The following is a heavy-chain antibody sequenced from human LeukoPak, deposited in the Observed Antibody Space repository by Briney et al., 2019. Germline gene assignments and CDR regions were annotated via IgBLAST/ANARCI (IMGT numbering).Heavy chain of an antibody. V-gene: IGHV3-30*18. CDR3: AKDFLTYDGGPNWFDP. Sequence: GGSLRLSCAASGFTFSTYNMNWVRQVPGKGLEWVAVISYDGSNKYYADSVKGRFTISRDNSKNTVYLQMNSLRAEDTAVYYCAKDFLTYDGGPNWFDPWGQGTLVTVSS. D-gene: IGHD2/OR15-2a*01. CDR2: ISYDGSNK. CDR1: GFTFSTYN. J-gene: IGHJ5*02.